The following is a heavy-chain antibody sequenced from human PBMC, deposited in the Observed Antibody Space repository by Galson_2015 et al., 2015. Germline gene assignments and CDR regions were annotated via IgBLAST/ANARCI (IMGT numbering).Heavy chain of an antibody. D-gene: IGHD2-2*01. Sequence: SLRLSCAASGFTFGDYAMSRVRQAPGKGLEWVGFIRSKAYGGTTEYAASVKGRFTISRDDSKSIAYLQMNSLKTEDTAVYYCTAEDIVVVPAASIRPYWGQGTLVTVSS. J-gene: IGHJ4*02. CDR2: IRSKAYGGTT. V-gene: IGHV3-49*04. CDR3: TAEDIVVVPAASIRPY. CDR1: GFTFGDYA.